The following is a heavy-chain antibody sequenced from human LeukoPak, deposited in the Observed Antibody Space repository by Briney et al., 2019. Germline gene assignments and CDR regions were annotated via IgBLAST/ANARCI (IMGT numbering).Heavy chain of an antibody. CDR1: GFTFSSYA. Sequence: GSLRLSCAASGFTFSSYAMSWVRQPPGKGLEWIGEINHSGSTNYNPSLKSRVTISVDTSKNQFSLKLSSVTAADTAVYYCARGGATVVTPGFDYWGQGTLVTVSS. V-gene: IGHV4-34*01. CDR3: ARGGATVVTPGFDY. D-gene: IGHD4-23*01. J-gene: IGHJ4*02. CDR2: INHSGST.